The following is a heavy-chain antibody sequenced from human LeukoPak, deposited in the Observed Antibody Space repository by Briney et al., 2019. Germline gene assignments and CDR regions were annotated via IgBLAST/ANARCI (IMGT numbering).Heavy chain of an antibody. V-gene: IGHV3-23*01. CDR1: GFTFSAYA. J-gene: IGHJ3*02. CDR2: IRGGGGSA. CDR3: ARDPNGDYIGAFDM. D-gene: IGHD4-17*01. Sequence: GGSLRLSCTASGFTFSAYAMMWVRQAPGKGPEWVSAIRGGGGSAFYADSVKGRFTISRDNSKYTLFLQMNSLGAEDTAVYYCARDPNGDYIGAFDMWGPGAMVTVSS.